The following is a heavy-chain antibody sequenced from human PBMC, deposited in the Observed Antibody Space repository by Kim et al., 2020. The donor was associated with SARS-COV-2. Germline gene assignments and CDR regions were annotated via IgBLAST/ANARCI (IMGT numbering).Heavy chain of an antibody. CDR3: ARDDYRGGGNSGNDY. J-gene: IGHJ4*02. Sequence: SVKVSCKASGGTFSSYAISWVRQAPGQGLEWMGGIIPIFGTANYAQKFQGRVTITADESTSTAYMELSSLRSEDTAVYYCARDDYRGGGNSGNDYWGQGTLVTVSS. CDR1: GGTFSSYA. D-gene: IGHD2-21*02. CDR2: IIPIFGTA. V-gene: IGHV1-69*13.